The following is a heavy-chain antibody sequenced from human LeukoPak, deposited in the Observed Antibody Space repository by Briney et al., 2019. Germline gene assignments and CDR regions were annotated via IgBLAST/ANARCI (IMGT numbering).Heavy chain of an antibody. CDR3: AVPPLSGTGSSRPLAGVDA. J-gene: IGHJ6*02. CDR2: ISWNSGSI. Sequence: GGSLRLSCAGSGFTFDDYAMHWVRQAPGKGLEWVSGISWNSGSIGYADSVKGRFTISRDNAKNSLYLQMNSLRAEDTAVYYCAVPPLSGTGSSRPLAGVDAWGQGTTVTVSS. V-gene: IGHV3-9*01. CDR1: GFTFDDYA. D-gene: IGHD3-10*01.